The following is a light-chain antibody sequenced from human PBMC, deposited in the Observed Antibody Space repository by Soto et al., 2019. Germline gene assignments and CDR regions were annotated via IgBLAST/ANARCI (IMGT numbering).Light chain of an antibody. CDR3: QQCGTSPLT. V-gene: IGKV3-20*01. J-gene: IGKJ1*01. CDR2: DAS. Sequence: EIVLTQSPGTLSLSPGERATLSCRASQSVSKDYLAWYQQKPGHAPRLLIYDASNRAPGIPDRFSGSGSGTDFTLTISRLEPEESAVYYCQQCGTSPLTFGQGTKVEIK. CDR1: QSVSKDY.